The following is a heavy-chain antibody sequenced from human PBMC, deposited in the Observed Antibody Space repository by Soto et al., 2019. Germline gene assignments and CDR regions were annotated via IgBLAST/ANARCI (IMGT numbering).Heavy chain of an antibody. J-gene: IGHJ4*02. V-gene: IGHV3-30*18. D-gene: IGHD2-2*01. CDR3: AEHQNPGYFDY. Sequence: PGGSLRLSCAASGFTFSSYAMSAVRQAPGKGLEWVACISYDGSKTYYADSVKGRFTIYRDNAKNTLYLQMNSLRAEDTAVCYCAEHQNPGYFDYWGQGTLVSVSS. CDR1: GFTFSSYA. CDR2: ISYDGSKT.